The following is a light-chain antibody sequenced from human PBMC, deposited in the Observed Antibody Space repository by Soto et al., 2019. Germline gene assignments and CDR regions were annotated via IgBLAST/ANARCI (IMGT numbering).Light chain of an antibody. CDR1: HSIDSW. V-gene: IGKV1-5*01. J-gene: IGKJ1*01. CDR3: QQYNNYLWT. CDR2: DAS. Sequence: DIQMTQSPSTLSASVGDRVTMTCRASHSIDSWLAWYQQKPGRAPKLLIYDASSLESGVPSRFSGSGSGTEFTLTIDSLQPDDFATYYCQQYNNYLWTFGQGTKVDIK.